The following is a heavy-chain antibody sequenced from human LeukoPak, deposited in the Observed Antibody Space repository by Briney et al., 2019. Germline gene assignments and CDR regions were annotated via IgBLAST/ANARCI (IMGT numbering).Heavy chain of an antibody. J-gene: IGHJ4*02. D-gene: IGHD1-26*01. Sequence: GGSLRLSCAASGFTFSSYSMNWVRQAPGKGLEWVSSISSSSSYIYYADSVKGRFTISRDNSKNTLYLQMNSLRAEDTAVYHCAKDPGIVGAGYWGQGTLVTASS. V-gene: IGHV3-21*04. CDR1: GFTFSSYS. CDR2: ISSSSSYI. CDR3: AKDPGIVGAGY.